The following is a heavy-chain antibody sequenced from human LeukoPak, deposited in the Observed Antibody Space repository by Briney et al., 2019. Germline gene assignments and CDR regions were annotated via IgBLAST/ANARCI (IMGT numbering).Heavy chain of an antibody. J-gene: IGHJ4*02. D-gene: IGHD4-11*01. V-gene: IGHV4-39*01. Sequence: SETLSLTCTVSGGSISSSSYYWGWIRQPPGKGLEWIGSIYYSGSTYYNPSLKSRVTISVDTSKNQFSLKLSSVTAADTAVYYCARRDYSNYTFDYWGQGTLVTVSS. CDR3: ARRDYSNYTFDY. CDR1: GGSISSSSYY. CDR2: IYYSGST.